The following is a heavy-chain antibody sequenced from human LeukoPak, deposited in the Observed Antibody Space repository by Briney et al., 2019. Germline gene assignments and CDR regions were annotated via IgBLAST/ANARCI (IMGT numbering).Heavy chain of an antibody. Sequence: GGSLRLSCTASGFTFSSYGMHWVRQAPGKGLEWVTVISYDGSNKYFADSVKGRFTISRDNSKDTLFLQMHSLRPGDTAVYYCVREDTPATANYWGQGTLVTISS. CDR1: GFTFSSYG. CDR3: VREDTPATANY. CDR2: ISYDGSNK. D-gene: IGHD2-21*02. V-gene: IGHV3-30*03. J-gene: IGHJ4*02.